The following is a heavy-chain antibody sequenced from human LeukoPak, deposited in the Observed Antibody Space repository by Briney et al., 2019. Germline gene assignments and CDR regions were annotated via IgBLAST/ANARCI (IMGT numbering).Heavy chain of an antibody. J-gene: IGHJ5*02. CDR2: IKRDGSEK. V-gene: IGHV3-7*01. CDR3: ARDHGRYQLRNPNWFDP. D-gene: IGHD2-2*01. CDR1: GFTFSSYW. Sequence: PGGSLRLSCAASGFTFSSYWMSWVRQAPGKGLEWVANIKRDGSEKYYVDSVKGRFTISRDNAKNSLYLQMNSLRAEDTAVYYCARDHGRYQLRNPNWFDPWGQGTLVTVSS.